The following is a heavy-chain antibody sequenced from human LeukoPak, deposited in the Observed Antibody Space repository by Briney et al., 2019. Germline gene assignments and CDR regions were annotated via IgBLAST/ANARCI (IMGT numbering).Heavy chain of an antibody. CDR1: GGSISSYY. CDR2: IYYSGST. Sequence: SETLSLTCTVSGGSISSYYWSWIRQPPGQGLEWIWYIYYSGSTTYNPSLKSRVTISVDTSRNQFSLKLSSVTATDTGVYYCAREADGYNSTVWFDPWGQGTLVTVSS. CDR3: AREADGYNSTVWFDP. J-gene: IGHJ5*02. D-gene: IGHD5-24*01. V-gene: IGHV4-59*01.